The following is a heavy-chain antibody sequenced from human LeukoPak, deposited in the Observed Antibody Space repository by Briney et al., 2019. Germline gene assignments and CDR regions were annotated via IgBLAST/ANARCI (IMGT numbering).Heavy chain of an antibody. CDR1: GYTFTSYG. J-gene: IGHJ4*02. CDR2: INAGNGNT. D-gene: IGHD2-2*01. Sequence: ASVKVSCKASGYTFTSYGISWVRQAPGQGLEWMGWINAGNGNTKYSQKFQGRVTITRDTSASTAYMELSSLRSEDTAVYYCARVYCSSTSCYSLYYFDYWGQGTLVTVSS. CDR3: ARVYCSSTSCYSLYYFDY. V-gene: IGHV1-3*01.